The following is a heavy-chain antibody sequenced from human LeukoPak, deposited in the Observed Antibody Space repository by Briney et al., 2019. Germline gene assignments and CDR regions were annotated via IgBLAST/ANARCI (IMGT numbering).Heavy chain of an antibody. CDR1: GYTFTSHG. V-gene: IGHV1-18*01. CDR2: ISVYNGNT. Sequence: ASVTVSCKASGYTFTSHGINWVRQAPGQGPEWMGWISVYNGNTNYAQKLQGRVTMTTDTSTSTAYMELRSLRSDDTAVYYCARDIEQQLVLSYWGQGTLVTVSS. CDR3: ARDIEQQLVLSY. J-gene: IGHJ4*02. D-gene: IGHD6-13*01.